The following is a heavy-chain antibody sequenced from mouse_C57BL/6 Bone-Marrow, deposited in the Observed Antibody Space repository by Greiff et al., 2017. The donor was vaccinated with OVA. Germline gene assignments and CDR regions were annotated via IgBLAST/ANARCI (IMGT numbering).Heavy chain of an antibody. CDR3: TTRGRLLRYFDV. Sequence: EVQLVESGAELVRPGASVKLSCTASGFNIKDDYMHWVKQRPEQGLEWIGWIDPENGDTEYASKFQGKATITADTSSNTAYLQLSSLTSEDTAVYYCTTRGRLLRYFDVWGTGTTVTVSS. D-gene: IGHD2-3*01. CDR2: IDPENGDT. CDR1: GFNIKDDY. V-gene: IGHV14-4*01. J-gene: IGHJ1*03.